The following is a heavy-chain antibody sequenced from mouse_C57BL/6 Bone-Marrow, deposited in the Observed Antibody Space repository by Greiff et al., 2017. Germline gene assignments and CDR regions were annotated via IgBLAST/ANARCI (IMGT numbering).Heavy chain of an antibody. J-gene: IGHJ4*01. CDR3: TWIATDYAMDY. Sequence: VQLQQSGAELVRPGASVTLSCKASGYTFTDYEMHWVKQTPVHGLEWIGAIDPETGGTAYNQKFKGKAILTADKSSSTAYMELRSLTSEASAVSYCTWIATDYAMDYWGQGTSVTVSS. D-gene: IGHD1-1*01. V-gene: IGHV1-15*01. CDR1: GYTFTDYE. CDR2: IDPETGGT.